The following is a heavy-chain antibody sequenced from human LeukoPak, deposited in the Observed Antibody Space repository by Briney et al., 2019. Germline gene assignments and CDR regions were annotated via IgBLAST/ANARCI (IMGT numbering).Heavy chain of an antibody. CDR1: GFTFSSYG. Sequence: GGSLRLSCAASGFTFSSYGMHWVRQAPGKGLEWVAVIWYDGSNKYYADSVKGRFTISRDNSKSTLYLQMNSLRAEDTAVYYCARGRGSAAEYFQHWGQGTLVTVSS. CDR2: IWYDGSNK. J-gene: IGHJ1*01. CDR3: ARGRGSAAEYFQH. D-gene: IGHD3-10*01. V-gene: IGHV3-33*01.